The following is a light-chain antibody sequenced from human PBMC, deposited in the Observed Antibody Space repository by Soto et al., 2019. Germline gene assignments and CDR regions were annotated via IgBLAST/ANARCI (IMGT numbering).Light chain of an antibody. CDR1: NSNIGAGYD. Sequence: QSVLTQPPSVSGAPGQRVTISCTGYNSNIGAGYDVHWYQQLPGTAPKLLIYGNSNRPSGVPDRFSAAKSGTSASLAITGLQAEEEADYYCQSYDSSLSGWVFGGGTKLTVL. J-gene: IGLJ3*02. CDR3: QSYDSSLSGWV. V-gene: IGLV1-40*01. CDR2: GNS.